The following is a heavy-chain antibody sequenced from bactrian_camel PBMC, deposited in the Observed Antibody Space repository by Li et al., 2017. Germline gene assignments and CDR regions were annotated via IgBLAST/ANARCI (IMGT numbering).Heavy chain of an antibody. V-gene: IGHV3S54*01. D-gene: IGHD8*01. CDR2: RYTGDDKA. CDR3: AADLLLMRPLEASEYKY. CDR1: GRTDSYNV. Sequence: QVQLVESGGGLVQPGGSLKLTCAASGRTDSYNVMGWFRQAPGKEREGVAARYTGDDKAYYADSVKGRFAIWQDNAKATVYLEINYLRPEDTAMYYCAADLLLMRPLEASEYKYWGQGTQVTVS. J-gene: IGHJ4*01.